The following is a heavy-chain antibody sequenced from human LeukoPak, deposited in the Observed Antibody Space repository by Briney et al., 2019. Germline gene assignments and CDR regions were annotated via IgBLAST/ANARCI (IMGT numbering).Heavy chain of an antibody. CDR1: EFTFSSYE. CDR2: ISSSGSTM. V-gene: IGHV3-48*03. J-gene: IGHJ2*01. CDR3: AREPGRSWYFDL. Sequence: QAGGSLRLSCAASEFTFSSYEMNWVRQAPGKGLEWVSHISSSGSTMYYADSVKGRFTISRDNAKNSLYLQMNSLRAEDTAVYYCAREPGRSWYFDLWGRGTLVTVSS.